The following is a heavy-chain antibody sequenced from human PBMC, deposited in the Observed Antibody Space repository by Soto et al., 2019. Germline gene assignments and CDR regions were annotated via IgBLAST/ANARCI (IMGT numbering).Heavy chain of an antibody. CDR2: ISSSSSYI. CDR1: GFTFSSYS. V-gene: IGHV3-21*01. J-gene: IGHJ6*02. CDR3: ARSGGGVYAYYYGMDV. Sequence: EVQLVESGGGLVKPGGSLRLSCAASGFTFSSYSMNWVRQAPGKGLEWVSSISSSSSYIYYADSVKGRFTISRDNAKNSLYLQMNSLRAEDTAVYYCARSGGGVYAYYYGMDVWGQGTTVTVSS. D-gene: IGHD3-16*01.